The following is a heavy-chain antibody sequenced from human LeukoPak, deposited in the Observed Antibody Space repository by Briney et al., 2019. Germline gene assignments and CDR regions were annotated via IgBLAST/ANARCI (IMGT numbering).Heavy chain of an antibody. CDR3: ARDEIARGSGSFLGP. Sequence: GGSLRLSCGASGFTFNSYAMHWVRHAPGKGREWVSLTSYEGNNGYYADSVKGRFTISRDNSQNTLFLQMNSLRPEDTALYYCARDEIARGSGSFLGPWGQGTLVTVSS. CDR2: TSYEGNNG. CDR1: GFTFNSYA. V-gene: IGHV3-30-3*01. J-gene: IGHJ5*02. D-gene: IGHD1-26*01.